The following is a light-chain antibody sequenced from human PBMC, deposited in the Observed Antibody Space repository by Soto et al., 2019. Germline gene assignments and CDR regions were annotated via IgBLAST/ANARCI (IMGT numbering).Light chain of an antibody. CDR1: ASDIGRYNY. V-gene: IGLV2-8*01. CDR3: NSYVGSNNYV. J-gene: IGLJ1*01. CDR2: EVT. Sequence: QSALTHPPSASGSPGQSVTISCIGTASDIGRYNYVSWYQHHPGKAPKLIIYEVTKRPSGVPDRFSGSKSGNTASLTVSGLQADDEADYYCNSYVGSNNYVFGTGTKVTVL.